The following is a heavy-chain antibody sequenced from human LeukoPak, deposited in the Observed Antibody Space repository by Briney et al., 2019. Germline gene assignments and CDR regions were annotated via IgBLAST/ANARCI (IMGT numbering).Heavy chain of an antibody. J-gene: IGHJ4*02. CDR1: GFTFSSYA. V-gene: IGHV3-23*01. D-gene: IGHD4-11*01. CDR2: ISGSGGST. Sequence: PGGSLRLSCAASGFTFSSYAMSWVRQAPGKGLEWVSAISGSGGSTYYADSVKGRFTISRDNAKNSLYLQMNSLRAEDTALYYCARSTVTMDYWGQGTLVTVSS. CDR3: ARSTVTMDY.